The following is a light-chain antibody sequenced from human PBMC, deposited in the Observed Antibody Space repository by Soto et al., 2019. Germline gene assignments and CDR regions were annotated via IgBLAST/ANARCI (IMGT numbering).Light chain of an antibody. V-gene: IGKV1-5*01. Sequence: DIQMTQSPYTLSAFVGDRVTITCRASQSVSSSLAWYQQKPGKAPKLLIYAASTLESGVSSRFSGSGFGTEFTLTISSLQPDDFATYYCKQYESFSPYTFGQGTNVEIK. CDR1: QSVSSS. CDR3: KQYESFSPYT. J-gene: IGKJ2*01. CDR2: AAS.